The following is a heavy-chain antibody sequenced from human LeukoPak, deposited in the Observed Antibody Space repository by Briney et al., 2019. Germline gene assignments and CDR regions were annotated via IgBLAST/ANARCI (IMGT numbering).Heavy chain of an antibody. CDR1: GGSISSSSYY. CDR2: TYYSGST. D-gene: IGHD6-13*01. Sequence: SETLSLTCTVSGGSISSSSYYWGWLRQPPGKGLEWIGSTYYSGSTYYNPSLKSRVTISVDTSKNQFSLKLSSVTAADTAVYYCARQGYSSSWYWVSWFDPWGQGTLVTVSS. CDR3: ARQGYSSSWYWVSWFDP. V-gene: IGHV4-39*01. J-gene: IGHJ5*02.